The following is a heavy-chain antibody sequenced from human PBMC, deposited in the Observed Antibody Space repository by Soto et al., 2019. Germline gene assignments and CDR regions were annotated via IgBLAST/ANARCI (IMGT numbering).Heavy chain of an antibody. J-gene: IGHJ4*02. Sequence: GASVKVSCKASGYTFTSYGISWVRQAPGQGLEWMGWISAYNGNTNYAQKLQGRVTMTTDTSTSTAYMELRSLRSDDTAVYYCERVTVDTIFGVVIGGGDYFDYWGQGTLVTVSS. D-gene: IGHD3-3*01. CDR3: ERVTVDTIFGVVIGGGDYFDY. CDR1: GYTFTSYG. V-gene: IGHV1-18*01. CDR2: ISAYNGNT.